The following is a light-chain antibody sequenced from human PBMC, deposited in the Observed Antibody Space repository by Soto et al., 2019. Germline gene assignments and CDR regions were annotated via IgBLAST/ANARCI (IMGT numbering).Light chain of an antibody. V-gene: IGKV3-11*01. CDR3: QHRGNCLWT. J-gene: IGKJ1*01. Sequence: EIVLTQSPATLSLSPGERVTLSCRASQSVSSYLAWCQHKPGQAPRLLIHDASNRATGIPARFSGSGSGTDFTLTISSLEPEDFAVDYCQHRGNCLWTFGQGTKVEIK. CDR2: DAS. CDR1: QSVSSY.